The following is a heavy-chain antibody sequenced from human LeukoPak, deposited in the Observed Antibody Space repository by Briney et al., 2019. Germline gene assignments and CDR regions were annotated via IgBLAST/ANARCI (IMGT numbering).Heavy chain of an antibody. V-gene: IGHV1-69*13. CDR2: TIRVSGTT. D-gene: IGHD5-18*01. CDR3: ARPRYSYGPFDY. J-gene: IGHJ4*02. CDR1: GGTFNNFA. Sequence: SVKVSCKVSGGTFNNFALSWVRQAPGQGLEWVGGTIRVSGTTKYAQNLQGRVKVTADGSTSTAYMELSSLRSEDTAVYYCARPRYSYGPFDYWGQGTLVTVSS.